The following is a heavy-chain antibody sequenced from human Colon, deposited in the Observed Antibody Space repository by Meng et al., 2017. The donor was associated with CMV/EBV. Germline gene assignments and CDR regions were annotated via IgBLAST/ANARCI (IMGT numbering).Heavy chain of an antibody. J-gene: IGHJ6*02. CDR2: ITHTSDT. Sequence: GGSLRLSCSTSGFTFSSYSLNWVRQAPGKGLEWVSSITHTSDTYYADSLKGRFTLSRDNAQNSVYLQMDSLTAEDTALYYCAKDDYRYYHGMDVWGQGTTVTVSS. CDR1: GFTFSSYS. V-gene: IGHV3-21*04. CDR3: AKDDYRYYHGMDV. D-gene: IGHD4-11*01.